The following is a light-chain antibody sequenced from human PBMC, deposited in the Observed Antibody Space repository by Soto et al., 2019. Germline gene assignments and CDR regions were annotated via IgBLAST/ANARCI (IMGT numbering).Light chain of an antibody. J-gene: IGKJ5*01. CDR3: QQRNSWPPIT. Sequence: EVVMRQSPATLSVSPGEGATLSCRASQGIGDTLAWYQHKPGQTPRLLIYDTSTRATGVPARFSGSGSGTDFTLTISRLEPEDFALYYCQQRNSWPPITFGQGTRLEIK. CDR1: QGIGDT. CDR2: DTS. V-gene: IGKV3-15*01.